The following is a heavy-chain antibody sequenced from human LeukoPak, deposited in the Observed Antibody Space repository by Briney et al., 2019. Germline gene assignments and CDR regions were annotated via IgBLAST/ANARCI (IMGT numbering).Heavy chain of an antibody. CDR3: ARGIESYGDYGY. CDR1: GGSISGSY. V-gene: IGHV4-59*01. D-gene: IGHD4-17*01. CDR2: MYNSGST. J-gene: IGHJ4*02. Sequence: PSETLSHTCTVSGGSISGSYWSRIRQPPGKGLEWIAYMYNSGSTNYNPSLKSRVTISIDTSKNQFSLKLSSLTAADTAIYYCARGIESYGDYGYWGQGILVTVSS.